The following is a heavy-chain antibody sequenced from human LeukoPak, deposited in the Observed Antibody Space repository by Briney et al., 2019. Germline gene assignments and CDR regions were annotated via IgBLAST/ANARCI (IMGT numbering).Heavy chain of an antibody. D-gene: IGHD2-2*01. CDR3: AKGVGSGVVPADPFDY. V-gene: IGHV3-30*18. J-gene: IGHJ4*02. CDR1: GFTFSSYG. CDR2: ISYDGSNK. Sequence: PGGSLRLSCAASGFTFSSYGMHWVRQAPGKGLEWVAVISYDGSNKYYADSVKGRFTISRDNSKNTLYLQMNSLRAEDTAVYYCAKGVGSGVVPADPFDYWGQGTLVTVSS.